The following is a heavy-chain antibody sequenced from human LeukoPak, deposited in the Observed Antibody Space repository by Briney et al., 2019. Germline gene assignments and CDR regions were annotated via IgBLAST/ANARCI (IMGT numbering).Heavy chain of an antibody. CDR1: GGSISSGDYY. J-gene: IGHJ5*02. V-gene: IGHV4-30-4*08. Sequence: SQTLSLTCTVSGGSISSGDYYWSWIRQPPGKGLEWNGYIYYSGSAYYNPSLKSRVTISVDTSKNQFSLKLCSVTAADTAVYYCARERGDYDKSWFDPWGQGTLVTVSS. CDR3: ARERGDYDKSWFDP. CDR2: IYYSGSA. D-gene: IGHD4-17*01.